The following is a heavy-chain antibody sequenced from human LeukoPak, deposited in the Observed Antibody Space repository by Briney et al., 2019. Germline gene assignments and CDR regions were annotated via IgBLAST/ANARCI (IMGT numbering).Heavy chain of an antibody. CDR2: ISAYNGNT. V-gene: IGHV1-18*01. Sequence: GASVKVSCKASGYTFTSYGISWVRQAPGQGLEWMGWISAYNGNTNYAQKLQGRVTMTTDTSTSTAYMELRSLRSDDTAVYYCAREVSYYDILTGYGGYYFDYWGQGTLVTVSS. J-gene: IGHJ4*02. D-gene: IGHD3-9*01. CDR3: AREVSYYDILTGYGGYYFDY. CDR1: GYTFTSYG.